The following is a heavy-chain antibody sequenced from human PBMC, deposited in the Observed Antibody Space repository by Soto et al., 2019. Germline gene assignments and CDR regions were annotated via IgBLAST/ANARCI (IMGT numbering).Heavy chain of an antibody. V-gene: IGHV3-23*01. CDR1: GFTFSSYA. CDR2: ISGSGGST. J-gene: IGHJ4*02. CDR3: AKDPGQPAKQWLVLYPRDY. D-gene: IGHD6-19*01. Sequence: PGGSLRLSCAASGFTFSSYAMSWVRQAPGKGLEWVSAISGSGGSTYYADSVKGRFTISRDNSKNTLYLQMNSLRAEDTAVYYCAKDPGQPAKQWLVLYPRDYWGQGTPVTVSS.